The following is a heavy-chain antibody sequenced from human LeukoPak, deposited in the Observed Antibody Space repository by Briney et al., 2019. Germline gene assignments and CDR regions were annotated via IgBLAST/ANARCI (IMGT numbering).Heavy chain of an antibody. CDR3: ARDEHGFDI. J-gene: IGHJ3*02. CDR2: IHYSGRT. Sequence: SETLSLTCNVSGGSISSNLYYWAWIRQPPGKGLEWIGSIHYSGRTYNNASLKSRVTISVDTSKNQFSLKLSSVTAADTSVYYCARDEHGFDIWGQGTMVTVSS. CDR1: GGSISSNLYY. V-gene: IGHV4-39*02.